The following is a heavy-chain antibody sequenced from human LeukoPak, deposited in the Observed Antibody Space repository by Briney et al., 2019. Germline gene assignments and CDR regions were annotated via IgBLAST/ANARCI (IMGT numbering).Heavy chain of an antibody. V-gene: IGHV4-59*08. CDR3: ARHATDSSSSLPYYFDY. J-gene: IGHJ4*02. CDR1: GGSISSYY. Sequence: SETLSLTCTVSGGSISSYYWSWIRQPPGRGLEWIAYIYYSGSTRYMPSLKSRVTISVDTSKNQFSLKLNSVTAADTAVCYCARHATDSSSSLPYYFDYWGQGILVTVSS. CDR2: IYYSGST. D-gene: IGHD6-6*01.